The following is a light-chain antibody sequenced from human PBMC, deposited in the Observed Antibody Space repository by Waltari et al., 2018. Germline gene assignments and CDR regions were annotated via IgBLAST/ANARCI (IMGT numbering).Light chain of an antibody. CDR1: QSVLYSSNNKNY. Sequence: DIVMTQSPDSLAVSLGERATINCNSSQSVLYSSNNKNYLAWYQQKPGQPPKLLIYWASTRESGVPDRFSGSGSGPDFTLTISSLQAEDVAVYYCQQYYSTPTFGPGTKVDIK. CDR3: QQYYSTPT. V-gene: IGKV4-1*01. J-gene: IGKJ3*01. CDR2: WAS.